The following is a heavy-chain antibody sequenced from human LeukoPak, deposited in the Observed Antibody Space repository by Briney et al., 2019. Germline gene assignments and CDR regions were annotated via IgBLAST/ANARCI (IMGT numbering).Heavy chain of an antibody. CDR2: ISTTSSHI. J-gene: IGHJ3*01. V-gene: IGHV3-21*01. CDR1: GLTFRTYS. CDR3: ARGTTTVQRRDTFDV. D-gene: IGHD4-11*01. Sequence: PGGSLRLSCAASGLTFRTYSMDWVSQAPGKGLEWVASISTTSSHIYYAESLKGRFTISRDNAKNSLYLQMNSLRAEDTAVYYCARGTTTVQRRDTFDVWGQGTMVTVSS.